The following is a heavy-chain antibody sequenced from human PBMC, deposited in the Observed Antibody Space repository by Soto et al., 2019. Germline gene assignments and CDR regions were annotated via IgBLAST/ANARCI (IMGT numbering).Heavy chain of an antibody. CDR2: IYSSGST. J-gene: IGHJ4*02. Sequence: SETLSLTCTVSGDSISSGESYWSWIRQPPGKGLEWIGFIYSSGSTYYNPFLKSRITISVDTSKNQFSLKLNSLTAADTAVYYCARDNSRDRGNFDYWGRGTLVTVSS. V-gene: IGHV4-30-4*01. CDR1: GDSISSGESY. D-gene: IGHD3-10*01. CDR3: ARDNSRDRGNFDY.